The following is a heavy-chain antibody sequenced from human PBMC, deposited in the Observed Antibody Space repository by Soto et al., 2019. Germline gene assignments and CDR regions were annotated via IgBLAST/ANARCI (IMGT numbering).Heavy chain of an antibody. CDR3: AKDRVAAAIPYYYYYGMDV. V-gene: IGHV3-30*18. CDR2: ISYDGSNK. Sequence: PGGSLRLSCAASGFTFSSYGMHWVRQAPGKGLEWVAVISYDGSNKYYADSVKGRFTISRDNSKNTLYLQMNSLRAEDTAAYYCAKDRVAAAIPYYYYYGMDVWGQGTKVTVSS. J-gene: IGHJ6*02. CDR1: GFTFSSYG. D-gene: IGHD2-2*01.